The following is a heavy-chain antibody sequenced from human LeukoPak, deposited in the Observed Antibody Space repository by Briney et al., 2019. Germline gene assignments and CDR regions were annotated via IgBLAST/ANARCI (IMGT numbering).Heavy chain of an antibody. CDR1: GGSISSSTYY. D-gene: IGHD3-3*01. Sequence: SETLSLTCTVSGGSISSSTYYWSWIRQPPGKGLEWIGYIYYSGSTNYNPSLKSRVTISVDTSKNQFSLKLSSVTAADTAVYYCARGPDYDFWSGYYTSRQETFDYWGQGTLVTVSS. V-gene: IGHV4-61*01. CDR2: IYYSGST. CDR3: ARGPDYDFWSGYYTSRQETFDY. J-gene: IGHJ4*02.